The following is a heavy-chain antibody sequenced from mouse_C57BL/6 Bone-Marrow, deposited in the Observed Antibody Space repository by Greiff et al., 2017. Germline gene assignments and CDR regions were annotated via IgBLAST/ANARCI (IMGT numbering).Heavy chain of an antibody. J-gene: IGHJ3*01. CDR1: GFNIKDDY. CDR3: TTEPLYGPNAY. V-gene: IGHV14-4*01. CDR2: IDPENGDT. Sequence: EVQLQESGAELVRPGASVKLSCTASGFNIKDDYMHWVKQRPEQGLEWIGWIDPENGDTEYASKFQGKATITADPSSNTAYLQLSSLTSEDTAVYYCTTEPLYGPNAYWGQGTLVTVSA. D-gene: IGHD1-1*02.